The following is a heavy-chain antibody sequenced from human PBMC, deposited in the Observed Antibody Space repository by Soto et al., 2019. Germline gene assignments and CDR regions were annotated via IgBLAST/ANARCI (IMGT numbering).Heavy chain of an antibody. CDR1: GFTFSSYS. Sequence: EVQLVESGGGLVQPGGSLRLSCAASGFTFSSYSMNWVRQAPGKGLEWVSYISSSSSTIYYADSVKGRFTISRDNAKNSLYLQMNSLRDEDTAVYYCARGGIWYDSSGYGFGMDVWGQGTTVTVSS. D-gene: IGHD3-22*01. CDR2: ISSSSSTI. CDR3: ARGGIWYDSSGYGFGMDV. V-gene: IGHV3-48*02. J-gene: IGHJ6*02.